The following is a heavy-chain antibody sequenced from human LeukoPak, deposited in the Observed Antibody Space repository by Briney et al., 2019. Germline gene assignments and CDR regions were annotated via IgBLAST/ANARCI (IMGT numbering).Heavy chain of an antibody. Sequence: SETLSLTCTVSGGSISSGSYYWSWIRQPAGKGLEWIGRIYTSGSTNYNPSLKSRVTISVDTSKNQFSLKLSSVTAADTAVYYCARDRGVGATYVDYWGQGTLVTVSS. CDR1: GGSISSGSYY. D-gene: IGHD1-26*01. J-gene: IGHJ4*02. V-gene: IGHV4-61*02. CDR2: IYTSGST. CDR3: ARDRGVGATYVDY.